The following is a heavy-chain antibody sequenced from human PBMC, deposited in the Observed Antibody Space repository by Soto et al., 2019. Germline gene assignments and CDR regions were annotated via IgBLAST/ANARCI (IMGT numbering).Heavy chain of an antibody. CDR1: GFTVSSNY. CDR3: ARDPYYDSSGYLASNGMDV. Sequence: EVQLVESGGGLVQPGGSLRLSCAASGFTVSSNYMSWVRRAPGKGLKWVSVIYGDGSTYYTDSVKGRFTISRHNSKNTMYLQMNSLRAEDTAVYYCARDPYYDSSGYLASNGMDVWGQGTMVTVSS. V-gene: IGHV3-53*04. CDR2: IYGDGST. D-gene: IGHD3-22*01. J-gene: IGHJ6*02.